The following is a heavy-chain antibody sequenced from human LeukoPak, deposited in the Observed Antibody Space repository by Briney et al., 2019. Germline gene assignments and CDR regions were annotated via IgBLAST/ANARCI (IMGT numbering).Heavy chain of an antibody. D-gene: IGHD3-22*01. CDR1: GFTFSSYN. Sequence: GGSLRLSCAASGFTFSSYNMNWARQAPGKGLEWISYISGSSTIIYYADSVKGRFTISRDNAKNSLYLQMNSLRDEDTAVYYCARDLDSSGYYYVYYFDYWGQGTLVTVSS. V-gene: IGHV3-48*02. CDR3: ARDLDSSGYYYVYYFDY. CDR2: ISGSSTII. J-gene: IGHJ4*02.